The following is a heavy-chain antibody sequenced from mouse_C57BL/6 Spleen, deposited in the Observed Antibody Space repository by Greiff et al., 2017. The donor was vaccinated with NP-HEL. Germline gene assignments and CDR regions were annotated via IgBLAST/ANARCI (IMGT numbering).Heavy chain of an antibody. CDR1: GYTFTSYW. CDR3: ARGELRRYYFDY. Sequence: VQLQQPGAELVKPGASVKLSCKASGYTFTSYWMHWVKQRPGQGLEWIGMIHPNSGSTNYNEKFKSKATLTVDKSSSTAYMQLSSLTSEGSAVYYCARGELRRYYFDYWGQGTTLTVSS. V-gene: IGHV1-64*01. J-gene: IGHJ2*01. D-gene: IGHD1-1*01. CDR2: IHPNSGST.